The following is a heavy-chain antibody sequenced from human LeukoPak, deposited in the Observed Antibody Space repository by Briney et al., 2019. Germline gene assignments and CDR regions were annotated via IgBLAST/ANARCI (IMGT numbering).Heavy chain of an antibody. CDR2: LHPSGAT. CDR1: GSSISGYY. V-gene: IGHV4-4*07. Sequence: SETLSLTCTVSGSSISGYYWNWIRQPAGKGLEWIGRLHPSGATNYNPSLKSRITMSLDTSKNQFSLKVSSVTTADTAVYYCXXVAXIDYGXXPXGDVWGKGTTVIVSS. J-gene: IGHJ6*04. CDR3: XXVAXIDYGXXPXGDV. D-gene: IGHD4-17*01.